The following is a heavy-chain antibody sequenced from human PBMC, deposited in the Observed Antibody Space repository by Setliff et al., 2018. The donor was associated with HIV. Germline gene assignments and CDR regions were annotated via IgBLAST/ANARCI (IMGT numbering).Heavy chain of an antibody. V-gene: IGHV4-34*01. CDR2: VNRGRRT. Sequence: SETLSLTCALYGGSFSDYYWSWIRQPPGMGLEWIGEVNRGRRTNYNSSLKSRVTISIDTSRNQFSLTVSSVTAADTAVYYCARGFDYAQRPPLYYFDYWGQGTLVTVSS. D-gene: IGHD2-2*01. CDR3: ARGFDYAQRPPLYYFDY. CDR1: GGSFSDYY. J-gene: IGHJ4*02.